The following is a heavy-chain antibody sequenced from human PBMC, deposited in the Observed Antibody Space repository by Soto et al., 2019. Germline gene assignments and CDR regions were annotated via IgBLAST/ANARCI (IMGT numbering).Heavy chain of an antibody. CDR1: GYTFTSYY. CDR3: ARDRRTCDKLYYTAMAL. J-gene: IGHJ4*02. Sequence: GASVKVSCKASGYTFTSYYMHWVRQAPGQGLEWMGIINPSGGSTSYAQKFQGRLTMTRDTSTSTVYMELSSLRSEDTAVYYCARDRRTCDKLYYTAMALWGQGTMVTVYS. CDR2: INPSGGST. V-gene: IGHV1-46*01. D-gene: IGHD5-18*01.